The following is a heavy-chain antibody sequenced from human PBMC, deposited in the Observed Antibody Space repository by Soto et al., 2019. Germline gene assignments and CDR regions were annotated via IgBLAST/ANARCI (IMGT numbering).Heavy chain of an antibody. D-gene: IGHD2-21*02. CDR1: GFTFSNYD. CDR2: ISRGGGSI. J-gene: IGHJ3*02. Sequence: GGSLRLSCAASGFTFSNYDMNWVRQAPGTGPEWVSYISRGGGSISYADSLKGRFTISRDNARNSLYLQMNSLRAEDTAVYYCAREVTADAFDIWGQGTMVTVSS. CDR3: AREVTADAFDI. V-gene: IGHV3-48*03.